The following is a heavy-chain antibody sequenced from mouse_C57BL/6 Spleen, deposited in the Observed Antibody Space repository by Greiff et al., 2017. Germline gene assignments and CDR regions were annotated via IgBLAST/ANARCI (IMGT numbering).Heavy chain of an antibody. J-gene: IGHJ2*01. V-gene: IGHV3-6*01. CDR3: ARGLIDY. Sequence: DVQLQESGPGLVKPSQSLSLTCSVTGYSITSGYYWNWIRQFPGNKLEWLCYISYDGSNNYNPSLKNRISITRDTSKNQFFLKLNSVTTEDTATYYCARGLIDYGGQGTTLTVSS. CDR2: ISYDGSN. CDR1: GYSITSGYY.